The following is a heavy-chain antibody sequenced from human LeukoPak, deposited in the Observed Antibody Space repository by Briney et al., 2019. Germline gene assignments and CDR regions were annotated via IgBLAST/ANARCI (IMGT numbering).Heavy chain of an antibody. D-gene: IGHD1-26*01. CDR2: ISSSSSYI. J-gene: IGHJ4*02. CDR1: GFTFSSYS. V-gene: IGHV3-21*01. Sequence: GGTLSLSCAASGFTFSSYSMNCVRQAPGQGLEWVSSISSSSSYIYYADSVKGRFTISRDNAKNSLYLQMNSPRAEDTAVYYCARSRYSGSYPPDYWGQGTLVTVSS. CDR3: ARSRYSGSYPPDY.